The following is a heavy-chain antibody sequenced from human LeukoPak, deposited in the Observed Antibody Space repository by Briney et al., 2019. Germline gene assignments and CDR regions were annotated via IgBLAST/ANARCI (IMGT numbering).Heavy chain of an antibody. CDR1: GGSISSYY. D-gene: IGHD6-19*01. J-gene: IGHJ4*02. CDR2: IYYSGST. V-gene: IGHV4-59*08. CDR3: ASTSSGWSPFDY. Sequence: SETLPLTCTVSGGSISSYYWSWIRQPPGKGLEWIGYIYYSGSTNYNPSLKSRVTISVDTSKNQFSLKLSSVTAADTAVYYCASTSSGWSPFDYWGQGTLVTVSS.